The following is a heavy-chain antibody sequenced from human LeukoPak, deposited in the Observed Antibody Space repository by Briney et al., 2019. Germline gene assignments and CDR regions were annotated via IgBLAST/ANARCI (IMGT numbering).Heavy chain of an antibody. CDR3: ARGGSSWPRDFDY. Sequence: ASVKVSCKASAYTFTGYYMQWVRQAPGQGLEWMGWINPDSGGANFAQKFQGRVTMTRDTSISTAYMELGRLTSDDTAVYFCARGGSSWPRDFDYWGQGTLVTVSS. D-gene: IGHD6-13*01. J-gene: IGHJ4*02. V-gene: IGHV1-2*02. CDR1: AYTFTGYY. CDR2: INPDSGGA.